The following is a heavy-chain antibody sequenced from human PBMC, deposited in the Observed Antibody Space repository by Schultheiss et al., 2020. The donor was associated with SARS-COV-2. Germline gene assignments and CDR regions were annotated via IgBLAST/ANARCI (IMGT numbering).Heavy chain of an antibody. J-gene: IGHJ4*02. V-gene: IGHV3-66*01. CDR2: IYSGGST. CDR1: GFTVSSNY. CDR3: ARDLAAAGPGV. Sequence: GESLKISCAASGFTVSSNYMSWVRQAPGKGLEWVSVIYSGGSTYYADSVKGRFTISRDNSKNTLYLQMNSLRAEDTAVYYCARDLAAAGPGVWGQGTLVTVSS. D-gene: IGHD6-13*01.